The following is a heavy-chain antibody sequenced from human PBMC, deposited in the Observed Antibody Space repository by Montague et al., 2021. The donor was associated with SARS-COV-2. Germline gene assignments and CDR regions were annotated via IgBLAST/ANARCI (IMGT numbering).Heavy chain of an antibody. V-gene: IGHV4-34*01. CDR3: ARALPVTTFFYSYYGMDV. CDR2: VNQGRSS. CDR1: GWSFSGYD. Sequence: SETLSLTCAVYGWSFSGYDWSLIRQPPGKGLEWMGEVNQGRSSNYNPSLKRRVTISVDTSKNLFSLERSSVTAADTAVYYCARALPVTTFFYSYYGMDVWGTGTTVSVS. J-gene: IGHJ6*04. D-gene: IGHD4-17*01.